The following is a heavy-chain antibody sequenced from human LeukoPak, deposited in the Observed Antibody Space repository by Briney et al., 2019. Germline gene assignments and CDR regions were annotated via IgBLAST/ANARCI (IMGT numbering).Heavy chain of an antibody. J-gene: IGHJ4*02. CDR2: ISYDGSNK. CDR1: GFTFSSYA. V-gene: IGHV3-30-3*01. CDR3: AKDQGSGWYYFDY. Sequence: PGRSLRLSCAASGFTFSSYAMHWVRQAPGKGLEWVAVISYDGSNKYYADSVKGRFTISRDNSKNTLYLQMNSLRAEDTAVYYCAKDQGSGWYYFDYWGQGTLVTVSS. D-gene: IGHD6-19*01.